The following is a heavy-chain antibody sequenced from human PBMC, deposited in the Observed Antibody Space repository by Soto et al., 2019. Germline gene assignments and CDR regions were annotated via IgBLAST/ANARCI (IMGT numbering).Heavy chain of an antibody. D-gene: IGHD6-19*01. CDR1: GGSFSGYY. V-gene: IGHV4-34*01. Sequence: QVQLQQWGAGLLKPSETLSLTCAVYGGSFSGYYWSWLRQPPGKGLEWIGEINHSGSTNYNPSLKSRVTLSVDTSKNQCSLKLSSVTAADTAVYYCARDPSRRAVAGTHVDYWGQGTLVTGSS. CDR3: ARDPSRRAVAGTHVDY. CDR2: INHSGST. J-gene: IGHJ4*02.